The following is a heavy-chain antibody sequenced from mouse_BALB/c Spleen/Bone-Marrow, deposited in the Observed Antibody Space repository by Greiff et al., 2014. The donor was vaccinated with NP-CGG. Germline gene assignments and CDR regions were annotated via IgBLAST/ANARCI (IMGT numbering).Heavy chain of an antibody. J-gene: IGHJ4*01. CDR1: GYAFTNYL. CDR2: INPGSGGT. D-gene: IGHD4-1*01. Sequence: QVQLQQPGAELVRPGTSVKVSCKASGYAFTNYLIEWVKRRPGQGLEWIGVINPGSGGTNYNEKFRGKATLTADKSSSTAYMQLSSLTSDDSAVYFCARCLTGTSALDFWGQGTSVTVSS. V-gene: IGHV1-54*01. CDR3: ARCLTGTSALDF.